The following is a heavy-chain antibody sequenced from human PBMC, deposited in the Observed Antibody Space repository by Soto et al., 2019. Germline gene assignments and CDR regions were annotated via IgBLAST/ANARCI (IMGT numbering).Heavy chain of an antibody. CDR3: ATNGVGPCSSSICFSGIFDGMDV. V-gene: IGHV3-30-3*01. J-gene: IGHJ6*02. Sequence: GGSLRLSCAASGFTISNYGMHWVRQAPGKGLEWVAVISYDGTITYYADSVKGRFTISRDNSKNTLYLQMNSLRTEDTAVYYCATNGVGPCSSSICFSGIFDGMDVWGQGTTVTVSS. CDR1: GFTISNYG. CDR2: ISYDGTIT. D-gene: IGHD2-2*01.